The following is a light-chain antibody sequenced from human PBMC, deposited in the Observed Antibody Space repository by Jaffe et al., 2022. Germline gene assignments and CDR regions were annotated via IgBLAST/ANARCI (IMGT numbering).Light chain of an antibody. Sequence: AIQMTQSPSSLSASVGDRVTITCRASQGISSSLVWYQQKPGKAPKLLIYDASSLESGVPSRFSGSGSGTDFTLTIGSLQPEDFATYYCQQFNTHPLTFGGGTKVEIK. J-gene: IGKJ4*01. V-gene: IGKV1-13*02. CDR3: QQFNTHPLT. CDR2: DAS. CDR1: QGISSS.